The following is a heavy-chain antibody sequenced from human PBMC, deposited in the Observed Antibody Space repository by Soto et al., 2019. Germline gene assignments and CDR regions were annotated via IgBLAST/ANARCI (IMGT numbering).Heavy chain of an antibody. V-gene: IGHV3-74*01. CDR1: GFNFANHW. J-gene: IGHJ4*02. CDR3: ATAEVDY. Sequence: GGSLRLSCAVSGFNFANHWMHWVRQAPGKGLEWVSRMNRDGSETDYADSVKGRFTVSRDNAKNTLYLQMKSLRAEDTAVYYCATAEVDYWGAGTLVTVSS. CDR2: MNRDGSET.